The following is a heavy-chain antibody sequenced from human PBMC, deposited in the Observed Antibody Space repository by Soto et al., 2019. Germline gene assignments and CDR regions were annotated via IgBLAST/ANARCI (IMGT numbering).Heavy chain of an antibody. D-gene: IGHD3-22*01. Sequence: ASVTVSCKASGYTFTGYYMHWVRQAPGQGLEWMGWINPNSGGTNYAQKFQGWVTMTRDTSISTAYMELSRLRSDDTAVYYCARAGMYYYDSSGYSLFDYWGQGTLVTVSS. CDR3: ARAGMYYYDSSGYSLFDY. V-gene: IGHV1-2*04. CDR1: GYTFTGYY. CDR2: INPNSGGT. J-gene: IGHJ4*02.